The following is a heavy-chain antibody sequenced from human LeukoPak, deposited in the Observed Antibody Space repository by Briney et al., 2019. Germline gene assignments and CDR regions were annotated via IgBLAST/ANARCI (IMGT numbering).Heavy chain of an antibody. CDR1: GGSISSRNW. CDR2: IYHSGST. D-gene: IGHD3-22*01. V-gene: IGHV4-4*02. J-gene: IGHJ4*02. CDR3: ARVTGYIVEDYFDY. Sequence: PSGTLSLICAVSGGSISSRNWWSWVRQPPGKGLEWIGEIYHSGSTNYNPSLKSRVTISVDTSKNQFSLRLSSVTAADTAVYYCARVTGYIVEDYFDYWGQGTLVTVSS.